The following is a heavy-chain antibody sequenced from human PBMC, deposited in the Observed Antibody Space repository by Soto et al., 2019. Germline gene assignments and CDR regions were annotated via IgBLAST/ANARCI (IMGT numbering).Heavy chain of an antibody. J-gene: IGHJ4*02. V-gene: IGHV1-58*01. CDR3: AAEATAWQQMVPSDY. Sequence: QMQLEQSGPEVKKPGTSVKVSCKASGFTFTRSAFQWVRQARGQRLEWIGWIAVGSGYTNYAQRFQDRVTLTRDKYTATTYMELSRLTSEDTAIYYCAAEATAWQQMVPSDYWGQGPLVTVSS. CDR2: IAVGSGYT. CDR1: GFTFTRSA. D-gene: IGHD2-8*01.